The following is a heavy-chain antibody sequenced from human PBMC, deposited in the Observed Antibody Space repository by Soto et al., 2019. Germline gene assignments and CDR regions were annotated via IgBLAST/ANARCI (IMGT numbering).Heavy chain of an antibody. CDR2: INAGNGNT. V-gene: IGHV1-3*01. CDR1: GYTFTSYA. J-gene: IGHJ4*02. Sequence: GASVKVSCKASGYTFTSYAMHWVRQAPGQRLEWMGWINAGNGNTKYSQKFQGRVTITRDTSASTAYMELSSLRSEDTAVYYCARGEGVLMVYAIDYWGQGTLVTVSS. D-gene: IGHD2-8*01. CDR3: ARGEGVLMVYAIDY.